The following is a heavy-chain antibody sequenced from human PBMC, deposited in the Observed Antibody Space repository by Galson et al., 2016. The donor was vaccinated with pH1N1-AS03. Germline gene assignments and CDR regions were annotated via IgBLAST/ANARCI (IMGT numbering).Heavy chain of an antibody. Sequence: SVKVSCKASGYTFTNFGVIWVRQAPGQGLEWVGWISAYSGNTNYAQSLQGRVSMTTDPSTNTVYMELTRLTSDDTAIYYCARRGNSWTAWYCDLWGRGTRVTVSS. V-gene: IGHV1-18*01. CDR2: ISAYSGNT. CDR1: GYTFTNFG. D-gene: IGHD4-23*01. J-gene: IGHJ2*01. CDR3: ARRGNSWTAWYCDL.